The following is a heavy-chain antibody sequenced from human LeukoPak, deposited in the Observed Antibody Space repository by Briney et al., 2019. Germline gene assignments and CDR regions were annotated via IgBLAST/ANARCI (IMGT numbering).Heavy chain of an antibody. CDR2: IYYSGST. V-gene: IGHV4-59*01. D-gene: IGHD2-2*01. Sequence: PSETLSLTCTVSGGSISFYHWSWIRQPPGKGLECIGYIYYSGSTNYNPSLKSRVTISVDTSKNQFSLKLSSVTAADTAMYYCAREQQGGTSDQWGQGTLVTVSS. J-gene: IGHJ4*02. CDR1: GGSISFYH. CDR3: AREQQGGTSDQ.